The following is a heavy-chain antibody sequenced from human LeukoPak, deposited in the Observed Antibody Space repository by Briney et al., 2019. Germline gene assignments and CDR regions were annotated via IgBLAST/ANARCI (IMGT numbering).Heavy chain of an antibody. CDR2: ISYSGGT. Sequence: PSETLSLTCTVSGGSISNYYWNWIRQPPGKGLEWVGHISYSGGTKYNPSLQSPITISLDTSKHQFSLTLSYVSAADTAVYYCARRVIMSATGVPDTWLDPWGQGILVTVSS. D-gene: IGHD2-8*02. CDR3: ARRVIMSATGVPDTWLDP. J-gene: IGHJ5*02. CDR1: GGSISNYY. V-gene: IGHV4-59*08.